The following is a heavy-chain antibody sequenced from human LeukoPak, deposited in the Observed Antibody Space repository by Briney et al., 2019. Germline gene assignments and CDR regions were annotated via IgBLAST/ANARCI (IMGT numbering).Heavy chain of an antibody. V-gene: IGHV1-2*06. CDR1: GYTFTGYY. D-gene: IGHD6-19*01. CDR3: ASYPRYSSSPPFDY. J-gene: IGHJ4*02. CDR2: INPNSGGT. Sequence: ASVKVSCKASGYTFTGYYIHWVRQAPGQGLEWMGRINPNSGGTNYAQKFQGRVTMTRDTSISTAYMDLSGLTSDDTAVYYCASYPRYSSSPPFDYWGQGTLVTVSS.